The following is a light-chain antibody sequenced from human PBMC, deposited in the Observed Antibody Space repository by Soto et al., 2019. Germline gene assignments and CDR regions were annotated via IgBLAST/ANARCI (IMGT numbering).Light chain of an antibody. Sequence: DIQMTQSPSSLSASVGDRVTITCRTSQTVSSNLNWYQRKPGKAPSLLIYASSTLQSGVPSRFIGSGSETEFTLTISSLPPEDFATYYCQQDNMTPFTFGPGTKVDI. V-gene: IGKV1-39*01. CDR3: QQDNMTPFT. CDR1: QTVSSN. J-gene: IGKJ3*01. CDR2: ASS.